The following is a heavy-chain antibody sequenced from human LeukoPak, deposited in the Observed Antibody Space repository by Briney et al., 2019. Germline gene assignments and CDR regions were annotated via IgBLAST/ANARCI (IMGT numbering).Heavy chain of an antibody. CDR2: MNPNSGNT. CDR3: ARGHYYDSSGYYSDAFDI. CDR1: GYTFTSYD. Sequence: GASVKVSCKASGYTFTSYDINWVRQATAQGLEWMGWMNPNSGNTGYAQKFQGRVTMTRNTSISTAYMELSSLRSEDTAVYYCARGHYYDSSGYYSDAFDIWGQGTMVTVSS. D-gene: IGHD3-22*01. V-gene: IGHV1-8*01. J-gene: IGHJ3*02.